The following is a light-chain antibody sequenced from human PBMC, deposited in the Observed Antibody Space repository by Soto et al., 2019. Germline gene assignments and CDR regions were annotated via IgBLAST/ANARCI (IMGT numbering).Light chain of an antibody. CDR3: QSYDSSLSVV. CDR2: GNI. CDR1: SSNIGAGYN. Sequence: QSVLTQPPSVSGAPGQRVTISCTGSSSNIGAGYNVHWYQQLPGTAPKLLIYGNINRPSGVPERFSGSKSGTSASLAITGLQAEDEADYYCQSYDSSLSVVFGGGTKVTVL. V-gene: IGLV1-40*01. J-gene: IGLJ2*01.